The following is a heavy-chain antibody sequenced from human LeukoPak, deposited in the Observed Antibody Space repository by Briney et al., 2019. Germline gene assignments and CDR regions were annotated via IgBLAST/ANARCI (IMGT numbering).Heavy chain of an antibody. CDR2: VDPEDGQT. V-gene: IGHV1-69-2*01. CDR3: APLTRTITPVD. Sequence: GASVKVSCKASGYTFIDYYMHWVQQAPGKRLQWMGRVDPEDGQTIYAEKFQGRITISADTSTDTAYMELSSLRSDDTAVYYCAPLTRTITPVDWGQGTLVTVSS. CDR1: GYTFIDYY. D-gene: IGHD1-14*01. J-gene: IGHJ4*02.